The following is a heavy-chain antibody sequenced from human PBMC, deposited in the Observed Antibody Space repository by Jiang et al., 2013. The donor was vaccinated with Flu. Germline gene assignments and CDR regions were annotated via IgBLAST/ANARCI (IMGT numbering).Heavy chain of an antibody. D-gene: IGHD3-22*01. V-gene: IGHV3-23*01. CDR3: AKGTPYYGPFES. J-gene: IGHJ4*02. Sequence: VRQAPGKGLEWVSAISGSGGSTYYADSVKGRFTISRDSTKNTVYVQMNSLRAEDTAIYYCAKGTPYYGPFESWGQGTLVTVSS. CDR2: ISGSGGST.